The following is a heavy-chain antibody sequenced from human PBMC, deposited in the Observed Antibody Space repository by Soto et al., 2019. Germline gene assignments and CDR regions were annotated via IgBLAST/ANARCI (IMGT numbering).Heavy chain of an antibody. V-gene: IGHV3-30*18. J-gene: IGHJ2*01. CDR3: AKEEATVNPWYFDL. D-gene: IGHD4-4*01. CDR2: ISYDGSNK. Sequence: QVQLVESGGGVVQPGRSLRLSCAASGFTFSNYGMHWVRQAPGKGLEWVAVISYDGSNKYHADSVKGRFTISRDNSKNTLYLQMNSLRAEDTAVYYCAKEEATVNPWYFDLWGRGTLVTVSS. CDR1: GFTFSNYG.